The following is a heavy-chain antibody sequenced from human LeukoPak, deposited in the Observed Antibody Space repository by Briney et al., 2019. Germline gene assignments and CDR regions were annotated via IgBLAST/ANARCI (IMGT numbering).Heavy chain of an antibody. CDR3: ARAPSYAVRGGNDY. CDR2: INHSGST. Sequence: GSLRLSCAASGFTFSSYWMSWVRQPPGKGLEWIGEINHSGSTNYNPSLKSRVTISVDTSKNQFSLKLSSVTAADTAVYYCARAPSYAVRGGNDYWGQGTLVTVSS. CDR1: GFTFSSYW. D-gene: IGHD3-16*01. J-gene: IGHJ4*02. V-gene: IGHV4-34*01.